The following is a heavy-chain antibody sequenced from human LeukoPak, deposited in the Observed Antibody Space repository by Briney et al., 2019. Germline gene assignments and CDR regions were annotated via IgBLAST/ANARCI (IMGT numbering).Heavy chain of an antibody. CDR2: LNPRSGNA. CDR3: ARGIPLGYCTYGVCYPPYYFDF. D-gene: IGHD2-8*01. Sequence: PRASVKVSCKASGYTFISYNINCVRQATGQGLEWMGWLNPRSGNAVYLQKFQGRLTITRDTSTDTVYMDLSSLTAEDTAVYYCARGIPLGYCTYGVCYPPYYFDFWGQGTLVTASS. J-gene: IGHJ4*02. CDR1: GYTFISYN. V-gene: IGHV1-8*03.